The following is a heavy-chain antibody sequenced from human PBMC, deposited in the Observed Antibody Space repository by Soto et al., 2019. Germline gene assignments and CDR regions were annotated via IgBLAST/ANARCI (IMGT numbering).Heavy chain of an antibody. Sequence: QVHLVQSGAEVKKPGASVKVSCKGSGYAFTTYGITWVRQAPGQGLEWMGWISAHNGNTNYAQKLQGRVTVTRDTSTSTAHMELRSLRFDDTAVYYCARGRYGDYWGQGALVTVSS. CDR3: ARGRYGDY. D-gene: IGHD1-1*01. V-gene: IGHV1-18*01. CDR1: GYAFTTYG. J-gene: IGHJ4*02. CDR2: ISAHNGNT.